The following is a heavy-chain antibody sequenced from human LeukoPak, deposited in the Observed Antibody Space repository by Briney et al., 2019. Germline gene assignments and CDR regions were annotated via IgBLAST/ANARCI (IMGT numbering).Heavy chain of an antibody. CDR3: ARVGDSKITMVRGVMVYFDY. J-gene: IGHJ4*02. CDR1: GYTFTNYD. D-gene: IGHD3-10*01. CDR2: IIPIFGTA. V-gene: IGHV1-69*13. Sequence: SVKVSCKASGYTFTNYDISWVRQAPGQGLEWMGGIIPIFGTANYAQKFQGRVTITADESTSTAYMELSSLRSEDTAVYYCARVGDSKITMVRGVMVYFDYWGQGTLVTVSS.